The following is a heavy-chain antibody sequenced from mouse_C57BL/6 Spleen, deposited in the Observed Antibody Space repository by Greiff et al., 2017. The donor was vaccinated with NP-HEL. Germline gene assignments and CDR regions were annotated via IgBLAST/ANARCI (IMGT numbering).Heavy chain of an antibody. V-gene: IGHV1-80*01. D-gene: IGHD3-1*01. CDR2: IYPGDGDP. J-gene: IGHJ3*01. CDR3: ARSGSPAWFAY. Sequence: QVQLQQSGAELVKPGASVKISCKASGYAFSSYWLNWVKQRPGKGLEWIGQIYPGDGDPNYNGKFKGKATLTADNSSSTAYMQLSSLTSEDSAVYFCARSGSPAWFAYWGQGTLVTVSA. CDR1: GYAFSSYW.